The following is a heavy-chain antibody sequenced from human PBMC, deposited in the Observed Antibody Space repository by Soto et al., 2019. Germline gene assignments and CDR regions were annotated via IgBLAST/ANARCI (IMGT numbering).Heavy chain of an antibody. CDR1: GFTFSNAW. Sequence: EVQLVESGGGLVKPGGSLRLSCAASGFTFSNAWMSWVRQAPGKGLEWVGRIKSKTDGGTTDYAAPVKGRFTISRDDSKNTMYLQMNSLKPEDTAVYYCPAPPGAYYGSDRGWFDHWGQGTLVTVSS. D-gene: IGHD3-10*01. V-gene: IGHV3-15*01. CDR3: PAPPGAYYGSDRGWFDH. J-gene: IGHJ5*02. CDR2: IKSKTDGGTT.